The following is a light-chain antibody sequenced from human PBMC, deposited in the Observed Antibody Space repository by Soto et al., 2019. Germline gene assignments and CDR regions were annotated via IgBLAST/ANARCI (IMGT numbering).Light chain of an antibody. V-gene: IGKV3-20*01. Sequence: TQSACALSLYPGESATLSCRASQSVTIGYLAWFQQKPGQAPRLLIYGARTRATGVPDRFSASGSGTDFSLTISRLEPEDFAVYYCQQYGTSPWTFGQGTKVDIK. CDR1: QSVTIGY. CDR3: QQYGTSPWT. CDR2: GAR. J-gene: IGKJ1*01.